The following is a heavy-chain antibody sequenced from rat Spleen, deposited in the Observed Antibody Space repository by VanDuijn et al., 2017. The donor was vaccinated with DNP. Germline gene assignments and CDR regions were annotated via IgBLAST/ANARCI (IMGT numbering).Heavy chain of an antibody. CDR1: GFTFSDYY. V-gene: IGHV5-22*01. Sequence: EVQLVESGGGLVQPGRSLKLSCAASGFTFSDYYMAWVRQAPKKGLEWVASISYEGSSTYYGDSVKGRFTISRDNAKNTQYLQMDSLRSDDTATYYCARHRTIMPYYYAMDAWGQGASVTVSS. CDR3: ARHRTIMPYYYAMDA. CDR2: ISYEGSST. J-gene: IGHJ4*01. D-gene: IGHD1-12*01.